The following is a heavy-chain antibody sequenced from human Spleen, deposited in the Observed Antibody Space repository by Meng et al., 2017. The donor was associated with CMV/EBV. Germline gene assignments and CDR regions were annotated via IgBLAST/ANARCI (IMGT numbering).Heavy chain of an antibody. J-gene: IGHJ6*02. CDR1: GFTFSSYG. CDR3: AKDTPDIVVVPADILLSYYYGMDV. Sequence: GESLKISCAASGFTFSSYGMHWVRQAPGKGLEWVAFIRYDGSNKYYADSVKGRFTISRDNSKNTLYLQMNSLRAEDTAVYYCAKDTPDIVVVPADILLSYYYGMDVWGQGTTVTVSS. V-gene: IGHV3-30*02. D-gene: IGHD2-2*02. CDR2: IRYDGSNK.